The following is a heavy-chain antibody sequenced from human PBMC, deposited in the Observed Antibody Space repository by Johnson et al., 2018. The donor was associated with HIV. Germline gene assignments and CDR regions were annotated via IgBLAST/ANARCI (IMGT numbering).Heavy chain of an antibody. D-gene: IGHD6-19*01. Sequence: VQLVESGGVVVQPGGSLRLSCAASGFTFDDYAMHWVRQAPGKGLEWVSDISWDGGNTYYADSVKGRFTISRDNSKKSLYLQMNSLRAEDTAVYYCAGGSGWYSDAFDIWGQGTMVTVSS. J-gene: IGHJ3*02. CDR3: AGGSGWYSDAFDI. CDR2: ISWDGGNT. V-gene: IGHV3-43D*03. CDR1: GFTFDDYA.